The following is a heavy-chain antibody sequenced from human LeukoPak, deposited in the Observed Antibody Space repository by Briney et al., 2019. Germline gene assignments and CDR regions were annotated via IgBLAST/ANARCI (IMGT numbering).Heavy chain of an antibody. CDR2: INPNSGGT. J-gene: IGHJ4*02. Sequence: GASVKVSCKASGGTFSSYAISWVRQAPGQGLEWMGWINPNSGGTNYAQKFQGRVTMTRDTSISTAYMELSRLRSDDTAVYYCARATGTYYDSGSDYWGQGTLVTVSS. CDR1: GGTFSSYA. CDR3: ARATGTYYDSGSDY. V-gene: IGHV1-2*02. D-gene: IGHD3-22*01.